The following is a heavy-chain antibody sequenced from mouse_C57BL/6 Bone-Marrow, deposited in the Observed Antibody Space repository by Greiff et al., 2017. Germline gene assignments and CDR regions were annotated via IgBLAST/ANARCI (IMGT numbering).Heavy chain of an antibody. CDR1: GYAFTNYL. J-gene: IGHJ4*01. D-gene: IGHD1-1*01. CDR3: AWWYYGRRLYYYAMDY. CDR2: INPGSGGT. Sequence: QVQLQQSGAELVRPGTSVKVSCKASGYAFTNYLIEWVKQRPGQGLEWIGVINPGSGGTNYNEKFKGKATLTADKSSSTAYMQLSSLTSVDSAVYFFAWWYYGRRLYYYAMDYWGQGTSVTVSS. V-gene: IGHV1-54*01.